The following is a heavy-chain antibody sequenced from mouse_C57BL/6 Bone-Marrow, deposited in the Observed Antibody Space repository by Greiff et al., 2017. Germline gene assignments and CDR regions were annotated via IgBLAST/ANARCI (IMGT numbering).Heavy chain of an antibody. CDR3: ARWDYYYAMDY. J-gene: IGHJ4*01. CDR1: GYTFTNYW. D-gene: IGHD4-1*01. Sequence: VQLQQSGAELVRPGTSVKMSCKASGYTFTNYWIGWAKQRPGHGLEWIGEIYPGGGYTNYNEKFKGKATLTADKSSSTAYMQFSSLTSEDSAIYYGARWDYYYAMDYWGQGTSVTVSS. CDR2: IYPGGGYT. V-gene: IGHV1-63*01.